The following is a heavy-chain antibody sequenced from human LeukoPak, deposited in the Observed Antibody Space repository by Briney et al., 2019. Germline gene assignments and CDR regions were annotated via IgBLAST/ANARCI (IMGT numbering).Heavy chain of an antibody. Sequence: ASVKVSCKASGYTFTGYYMHWVRQAPGQGLEWMGWINPNSGGTNYAQKFQGRVTMTRDTSISTAYMELSRLRSDDTAVYYCARTRTMYEWEGYWGQGTLVTVSS. CDR1: GYTFTGYY. J-gene: IGHJ4*02. V-gene: IGHV1-2*02. CDR2: INPNSGGT. D-gene: IGHD1-26*01. CDR3: ARTRTMYEWEGY.